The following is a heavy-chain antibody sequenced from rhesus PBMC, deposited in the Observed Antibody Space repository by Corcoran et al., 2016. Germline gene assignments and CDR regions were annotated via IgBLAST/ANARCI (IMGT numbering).Heavy chain of an antibody. CDR1: GFTFSSYG. D-gene: IGHD5-24*01. CDR2: MNSGGCST. V-gene: IGHV3S5*01. J-gene: IGHJ4*01. CDR3: AKDKEPGTVSFDY. Sequence: EVQLVETGGGLVQPGGSLKLSCAASGFTFSSYGMSWVRQAPGKGLEWVSAMNSGGCSTYYADSVQGRFTISRDNSKNTLSLQMNSLRAEDTAVYYCAKDKEPGTVSFDYWGQGVLVTVSS.